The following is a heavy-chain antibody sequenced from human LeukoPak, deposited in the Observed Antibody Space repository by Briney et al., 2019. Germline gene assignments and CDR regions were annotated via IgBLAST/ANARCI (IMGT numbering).Heavy chain of an antibody. J-gene: IGHJ4*02. Sequence: PSETLSLTCAVSGGSVSDSRFYWGWFRQPPGKGLEWIGYIYYSGSTYYNPSLKSRVTISVDTSKNQFSLKLSSVTAADTAVYYCARDLVTMVRGVIVRYFDYWGQGTLVTVSS. V-gene: IGHV4-30-4*08. CDR3: ARDLVTMVRGVIVRYFDY. CDR2: IYYSGST. D-gene: IGHD3-10*01. CDR1: GGSVSDSRFY.